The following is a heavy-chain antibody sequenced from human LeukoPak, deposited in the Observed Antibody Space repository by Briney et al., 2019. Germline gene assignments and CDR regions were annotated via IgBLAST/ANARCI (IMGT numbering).Heavy chain of an antibody. CDR3: ASVALVHSSSAPYYYYYMDV. Sequence: PSETLSLTCTVSGGSISTYYWSWIRQPPGKGLEWIGYIYYSGSTNYNPSLKSRVTISVDTSKNQFSLKLSSVTAADTAVYYCASVALVHSSSAPYYYYYMDVWGKGTTVTVSS. J-gene: IGHJ6*03. CDR2: IYYSGST. CDR1: GGSISTYY. D-gene: IGHD6-13*01. V-gene: IGHV4-59*01.